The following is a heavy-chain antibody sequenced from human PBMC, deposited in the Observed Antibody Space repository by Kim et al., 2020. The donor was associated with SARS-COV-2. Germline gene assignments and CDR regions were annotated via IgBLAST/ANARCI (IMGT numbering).Heavy chain of an antibody. Sequence: YPGSVKGRFTISRENAKNSLYLQMNSLRAGDTAVYYCARTSVAQNDAFDIWGQGTMVTVSS. V-gene: IGHV3-13*01. J-gene: IGHJ3*02. CDR3: ARTSVAQNDAFDI. D-gene: IGHD6-19*01.